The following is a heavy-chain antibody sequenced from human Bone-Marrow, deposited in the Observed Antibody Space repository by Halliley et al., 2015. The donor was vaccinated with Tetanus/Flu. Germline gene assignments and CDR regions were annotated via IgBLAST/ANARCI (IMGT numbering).Heavy chain of an antibody. J-gene: IGHJ5*02. CDR2: IRSKSYGGTT. D-gene: IGHD5-18*01. V-gene: IGHV3-49*04. CDR3: ARQAAFGYSYGFGWCDP. CDR1: GFSFGEHT. Sequence: SLRLSCTTSGFSFGEHTMSWVRQAPGKGLEWVGFIRSKSYGGTTEYAASVKGRFTISRDDSESIAYLQMNSLKTEDTAVYYCARQAAFGYSYGFGWCDPWGQGTLVTVSS.